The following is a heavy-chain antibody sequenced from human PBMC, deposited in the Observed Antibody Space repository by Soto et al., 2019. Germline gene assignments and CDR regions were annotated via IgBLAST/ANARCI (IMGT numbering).Heavy chain of an antibody. CDR2: ISSSSSTI. J-gene: IGHJ4*01. CDR1: GFTFRSYN. CDR3: ARGGTIAVTTIGDY. Sequence: GGSLRLSCAASGFTFRSYNMNWVRLAPGKGLDWVSYISSSSSTIYYADSVKGRFTISRDNAKNSLYLQMNSLRDDDTAMYYCARGGTIAVTTIGDYWGQGTMVTVSS. V-gene: IGHV3-48*02. D-gene: IGHD5-12*01.